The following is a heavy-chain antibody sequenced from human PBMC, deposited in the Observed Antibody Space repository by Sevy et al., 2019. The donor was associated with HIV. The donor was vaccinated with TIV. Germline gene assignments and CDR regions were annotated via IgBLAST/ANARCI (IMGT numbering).Heavy chain of an antibody. V-gene: IGHV3-30*02. CDR3: VKEGGGEGGDH. Sequence: GGSVRLSCAASGFSFSSYGMHWVRQAPGKGVEWMSYIQYDGSNKDYADSVKGRFTISRDNSKNTLYLQMNSLRVEDTAVFYCVKEGGGEGGDHWGQGTLVTVSS. CDR1: GFSFSSYG. CDR2: IQYDGSNK. J-gene: IGHJ4*02. D-gene: IGHD2-21*01.